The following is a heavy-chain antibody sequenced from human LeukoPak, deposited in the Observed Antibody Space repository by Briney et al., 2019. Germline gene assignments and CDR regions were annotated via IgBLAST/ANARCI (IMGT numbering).Heavy chain of an antibody. CDR3: AREPRRAGHFDY. V-gene: IGHV4-59*01. CDR2: IYYSGGT. Sequence: SETLSLTCTVSGGSINYYYWMWIRQPPGKGLEWIGYIYYSGGTHYNPSLKSRVTMLVDTSKNQFSLKLTAVTAADTAVYYCAREPRRAGHFDYGGQGPRAPVSS. J-gene: IGHJ4*02. CDR1: GGSINYYY.